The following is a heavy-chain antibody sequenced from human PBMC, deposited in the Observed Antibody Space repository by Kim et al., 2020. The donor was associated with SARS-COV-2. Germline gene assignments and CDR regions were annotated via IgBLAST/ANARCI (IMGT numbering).Heavy chain of an antibody. CDR2: ISYDGSNK. D-gene: IGHD5-18*01. V-gene: IGHV3-30*04. CDR3: ARGPYVDSYGQIRTSLDY. Sequence: GGSLRISCAASGFTFRNYAMHWVRQAPGKGLQWVAVISYDGSNKYYADSVKGRFTISRDNSKKKLYMQMNSLRAEDTAVYYCARGPYVDSYGQIRTSLDYWGQGTLVTVSS. J-gene: IGHJ4*02. CDR1: GFTFRNYA.